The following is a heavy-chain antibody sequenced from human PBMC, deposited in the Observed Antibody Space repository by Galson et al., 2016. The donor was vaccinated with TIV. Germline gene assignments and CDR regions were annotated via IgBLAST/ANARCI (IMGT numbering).Heavy chain of an antibody. D-gene: IGHD2-21*02. V-gene: IGHV1-18*01. CDR2: VSPDTGYT. J-gene: IGHJ4*02. CDR3: ARDPPLATDPLDY. CDR1: GYSFTRYG. Sequence: SVKVSCKASGYSFTRYGFSWVRQTPGQGLEWMGWVSPDTGYTNYAQKFQGRVTMTTDTATNTAYMELRSLRYDDTAVYYCARDPPLATDPLDYWGQGTLVTVSS.